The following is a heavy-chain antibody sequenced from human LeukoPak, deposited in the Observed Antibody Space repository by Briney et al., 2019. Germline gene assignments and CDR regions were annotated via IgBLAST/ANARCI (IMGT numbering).Heavy chain of an antibody. V-gene: IGHV4-39*01. D-gene: IGHD1-26*01. CDR3: ARGLVPGLVGSAFDI. CDR1: GGSISSSSYY. Sequence: PSETLSLTCTVSGGSISSSSYYWGWIRQPPGKGLEWIGSIYYSGSTYYNPSLKSRVTISVDTSKNQFSLKLSSVTAADTAVYYCARGLVPGLVGSAFDIWGQGTMVTVSS. CDR2: IYYSGST. J-gene: IGHJ3*02.